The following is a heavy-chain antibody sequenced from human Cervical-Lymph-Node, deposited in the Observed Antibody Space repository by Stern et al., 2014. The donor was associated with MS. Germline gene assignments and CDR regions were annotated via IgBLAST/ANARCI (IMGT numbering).Heavy chain of an antibody. CDR2: ISGSGDKT. CDR1: GFTLRNYA. CDR3: AKDKGYESGEELDY. D-gene: IGHD3-22*01. J-gene: IGHJ4*02. V-gene: IGHV3-23*04. Sequence: EVQLEESGGGLVQPGGSLRLSCSTSGFTLRNYAMAWVRLAPGKGLEWVSGISGSGDKTYYADSVKGRFTISTDISNHTLFLQMNSLRAEDTAIYFCAKDKGYESGEELDYWGQGTLVTVSP.